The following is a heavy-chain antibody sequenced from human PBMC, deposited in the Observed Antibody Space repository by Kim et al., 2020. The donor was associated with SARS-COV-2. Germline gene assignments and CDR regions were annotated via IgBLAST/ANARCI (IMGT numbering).Heavy chain of an antibody. CDR1: GGSFSGYY. CDR2: INHSGST. D-gene: IGHD3-3*01. J-gene: IGHJ4*01. Sequence: SETLSLTCAVYGGSFSGYYWSWIRQPPGKGLEWIGEINHSGSTNYNPSLKSRVTISVDTSKNQFSLKLSSVTAADTAVYYCARRERVGYDFWSGGRYYF. V-gene: IGHV4-34*01. CDR3: ARRERVGYDFWSGGRYYF.